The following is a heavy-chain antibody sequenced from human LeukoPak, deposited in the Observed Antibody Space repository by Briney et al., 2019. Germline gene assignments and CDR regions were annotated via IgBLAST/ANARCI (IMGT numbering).Heavy chain of an antibody. Sequence: SQTLSLTCAISGDSASSNSAAWNWIRQSPSRCLEWLGRTYYRSKWYNDYAVSVKSRIPINPDTSKNQFSLQLNSVTPEDTAVYYCARDLGREYGGNSIGNWFDPWGQGTLVTVSS. V-gene: IGHV6-1*01. CDR3: ARDLGREYGGNSIGNWFDP. D-gene: IGHD4-23*01. J-gene: IGHJ5*02. CDR2: TYYRSKWYN. CDR1: GDSASSNSAA.